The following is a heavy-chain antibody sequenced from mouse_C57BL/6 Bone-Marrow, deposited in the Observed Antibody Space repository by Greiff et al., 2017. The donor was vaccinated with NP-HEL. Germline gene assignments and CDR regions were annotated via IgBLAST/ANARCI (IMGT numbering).Heavy chain of an antibody. J-gene: IGHJ4*01. CDR1: GYTFTSYW. CDR2: IDPSDSYT. V-gene: IGHV1-69*01. CDR3: ARVLSYTMDY. Sequence: QVQLQQPGAELVMPGASVKLSCKASGYTFTSYWMHWVKQRPGQGLEWIGEIDPSDSYTNYNQKFKGKSTLTVDKSSSTAYMQLSSLTSEDSAVYYCARVLSYTMDYWGQGTSVTVSS.